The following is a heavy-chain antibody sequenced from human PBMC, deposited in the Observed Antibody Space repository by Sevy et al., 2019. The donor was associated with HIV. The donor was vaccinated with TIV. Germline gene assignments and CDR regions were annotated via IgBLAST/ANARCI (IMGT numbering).Heavy chain of an antibody. CDR1: GFTFMNYA. J-gene: IGHJ6*02. V-gene: IGHV3-23*01. D-gene: IGHD2-8*01. Sequence: GGSLRLSCAASGFTFMNYAMSWVRQAPGKGLEGKGLEWVSTVSGGGGGTYYADSVRGRFTISRDNSKNTLYLQMNSLRDEDTAIYYCARGRKTTEEWLEELDYYYGLDVWGQGTTVTVSS. CDR3: ARGRKTTEEWLEELDYYYGLDV. CDR2: VSGGGGGT.